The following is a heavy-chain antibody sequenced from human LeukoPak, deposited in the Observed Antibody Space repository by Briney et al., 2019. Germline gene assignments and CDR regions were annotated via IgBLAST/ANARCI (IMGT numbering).Heavy chain of an antibody. CDR1: GGSISSSNW. V-gene: IGHV4-4*02. CDR2: VYHNGST. J-gene: IGHJ4*02. CDR3: ARAYGDYAQWYFDF. D-gene: IGHD4-17*01. Sequence: IPSETLSLTCTVSGGSISSSNWWSWVRQPPGKGLEWIGKVYHNGSTNYNPSLKSRVTISVDKSKNQFSLKLSSVTAADTAVYYCARAYGDYAQWYFDFWGQGTLVTVSS.